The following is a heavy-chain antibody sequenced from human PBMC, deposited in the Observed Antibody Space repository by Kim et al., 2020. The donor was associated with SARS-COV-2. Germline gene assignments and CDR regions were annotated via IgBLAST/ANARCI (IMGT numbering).Heavy chain of an antibody. V-gene: IGHV3-15*01. CDR3: TTADYYGSGSYPPYYYYYGMDV. CDR2: IKSKTDGGTT. Sequence: GGSLRLSCAASGFTFSNAWMSWVRQAPGKGLEWVGRIKSKTDGGTTDYAAPVKGRFTISRDDSKNTLYLQMNSLKTEDTAVYYCTTADYYGSGSYPPYYYYYGMDVWGPGTTVTVSS. D-gene: IGHD3-10*01. CDR1: GFTFSNAW. J-gene: IGHJ6*02.